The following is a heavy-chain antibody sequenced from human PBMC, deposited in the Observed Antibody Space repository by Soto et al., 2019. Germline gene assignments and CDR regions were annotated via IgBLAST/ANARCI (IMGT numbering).Heavy chain of an antibody. J-gene: IGHJ3*02. Sequence: QVQLQESGPGLVRPSGTLSLTCAVSSGSISSSNWWSWVRQPPGKGLEWIGEIYHSGSTNYNPSLKSRVTISVDKSKNQCYLKLSAVTAADTAVYYCASKVVPAYAFDIWGQGTMVTVSS. CDR1: SGSISSSNW. V-gene: IGHV4-4*02. CDR3: ASKVVPAYAFDI. CDR2: IYHSGST. D-gene: IGHD2-2*01.